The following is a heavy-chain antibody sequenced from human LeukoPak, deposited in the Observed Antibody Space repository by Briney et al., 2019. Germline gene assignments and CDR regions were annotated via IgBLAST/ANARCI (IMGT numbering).Heavy chain of an antibody. V-gene: IGHV1-69*05. CDR1: GGTFSSYA. CDR3: ARDRDGSSWLVY. Sequence: ASVKVSCKASGGTFSSYAISWVRQAPGQGLEWMGGIIPIFGTANYAQKFQGRVTMTTDTSTSTAYMELRSLRSDDTAVYYCARDRDGSSWLVYWGQGTLVTVSS. J-gene: IGHJ4*02. D-gene: IGHD6-13*01. CDR2: IIPIFGTA.